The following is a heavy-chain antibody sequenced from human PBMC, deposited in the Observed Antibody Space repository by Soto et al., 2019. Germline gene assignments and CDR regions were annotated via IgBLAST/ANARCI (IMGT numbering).Heavy chain of an antibody. Sequence: QVQLVESGGGVVQPGRSLRLSCAASGFSFSISPMHWVRQAPGKGPEWVALISYDGTNKFYADSVKGRFTISRDNSKSTLYFQVDSLRPEDAAVYYCARDPKTSGGQHWAFTYFDSWGQGTLVNVAS. CDR1: GFSFSISP. V-gene: IGHV3-30-3*01. J-gene: IGHJ4*02. CDR2: ISYDGTNK. D-gene: IGHD3-3*02. CDR3: ARDPKTSGGQHWAFTYFDS.